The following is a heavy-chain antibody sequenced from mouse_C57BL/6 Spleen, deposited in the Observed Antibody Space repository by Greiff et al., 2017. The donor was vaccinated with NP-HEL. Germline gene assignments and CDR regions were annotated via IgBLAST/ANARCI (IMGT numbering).Heavy chain of an antibody. CDR3: ARWYDYDGGYAMDY. Sequence: EVQVVESGGGLVKPGGSLKLSCAASGFTFSDYGMHWVRQAPEKGLEWVAYISSGSSTIYYADTVKGRFTISRDNAKNTLFLQMTSLRSEDTAMYYCARWYDYDGGYAMDYWGQGTSVTVSS. V-gene: IGHV5-17*01. CDR1: GFTFSDYG. CDR2: ISSGSSTI. D-gene: IGHD2-4*01. J-gene: IGHJ4*01.